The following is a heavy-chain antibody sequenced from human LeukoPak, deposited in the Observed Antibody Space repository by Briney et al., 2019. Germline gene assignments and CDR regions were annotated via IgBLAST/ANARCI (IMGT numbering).Heavy chain of an antibody. V-gene: IGHV1-18*01. D-gene: IGHD6-13*01. CDR1: GYTFTSYG. CDR2: ISAYNGNT. J-gene: IGHJ4*02. CDR3: ARDLSRYYSSSWYAPHVTVVETNFDY. Sequence: ASVTVSCKASGYTFTSYGISWVRQAPGQGLEWMGWISAYNGNTNYAQKLQGRVTMTTDTSTSTAYMELRSLRSDDTAVYYCARDLSRYYSSSWYAPHVTVVETNFDYWGQGTLVTVSS.